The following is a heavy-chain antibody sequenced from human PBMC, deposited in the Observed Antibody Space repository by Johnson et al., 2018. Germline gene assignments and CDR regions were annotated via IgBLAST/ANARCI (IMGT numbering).Heavy chain of an antibody. CDR1: GFTFSSYS. CDR2: ISSSSSTI. Sequence: VQLVQSGGGLVQPGGSLRLSCAASGFTFSSYSMNWVRQAPGKGLEWVSYISSSSSTIYYADSVKGRFTISRDNAKNSLYMQMNSLRAEDTAGYYCAREGLYGDYVRWGQGTLVTVSS. D-gene: IGHD4-17*01. CDR3: AREGLYGDYVR. J-gene: IGHJ1*01. V-gene: IGHV3-48*01.